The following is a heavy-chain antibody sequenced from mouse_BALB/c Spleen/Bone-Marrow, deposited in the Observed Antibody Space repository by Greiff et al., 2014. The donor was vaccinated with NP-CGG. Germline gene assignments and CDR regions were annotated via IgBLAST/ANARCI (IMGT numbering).Heavy chain of an antibody. J-gene: IGHJ2*01. CDR3: ARDKGRVFFDY. CDR2: IRNKANGYTT. V-gene: IGHV7-3*02. Sequence: EVKVVESGGALVQPGGSLRLSCATSGFTFTDYYMNWVRQPPGKALEWLGFIRNKANGYTTEYSASVKGRFTISRDNSQSILYLQMNTLRAEDSATYYCARDKGRVFFDYWGQGTTLTVSS. CDR1: GFTFTDYY.